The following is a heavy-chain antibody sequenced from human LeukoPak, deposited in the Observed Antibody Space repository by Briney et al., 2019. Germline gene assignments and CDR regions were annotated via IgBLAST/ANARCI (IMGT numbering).Heavy chain of an antibody. D-gene: IGHD6-6*01. CDR3: ARDQSSSAPSHYYYYYYMDV. CDR1: GYTFTSYA. J-gene: IGHJ6*03. Sequence: ASVKVSCKASGYTFTSYAMNWVRQAPGQGLEWMGWINTNTGNPTYAQGFTGRFVFSLDTSVSTAYLQISSLKAEDTAVYYCARDQSSSAPSHYYYYYYMDVWGKGTTVTVSS. CDR2: INTNTGNP. V-gene: IGHV7-4-1*02.